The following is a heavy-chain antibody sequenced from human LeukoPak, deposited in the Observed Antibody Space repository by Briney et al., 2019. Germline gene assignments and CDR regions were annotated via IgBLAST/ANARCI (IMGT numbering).Heavy chain of an antibody. CDR2: VSTSGSYI. D-gene: IGHD6-13*01. CDR1: GFTLSNYR. Sequence: PVGSLRLSCAASGFTLSNYRMNWVRQAPGKGLEWVSSVSTSGSYIYYADSVKGRFTISRDNAKNSLYLQMNSLRAEDTAVYYCARAETGYSSSWYFDYWGQGTLVTVSS. CDR3: ARAETGYSSSWYFDY. J-gene: IGHJ4*02. V-gene: IGHV3-21*01.